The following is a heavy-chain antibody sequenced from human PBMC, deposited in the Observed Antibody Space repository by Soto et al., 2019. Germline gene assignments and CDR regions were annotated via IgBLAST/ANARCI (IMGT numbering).Heavy chain of an antibody. CDR3: AKEANPSTVNQDYDY. CDR1: GFTFSSYA. J-gene: IGHJ4*02. V-gene: IGHV3-23*01. Sequence: DVQLLETGGGLVQPGGSLRLSCATSGFTFSSYAMSWDRQAPGKGLEWVSAISSSGVSSYHADSVKGRFTISRDDSKNTLYLQMNSLRAEDTAIYYCAKEANPSTVNQDYDYWGQGTLVTVSS. D-gene: IGHD4-4*01. CDR2: ISSSGVSS.